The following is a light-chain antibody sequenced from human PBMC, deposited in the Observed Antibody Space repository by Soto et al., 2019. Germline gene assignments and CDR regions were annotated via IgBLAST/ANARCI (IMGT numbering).Light chain of an antibody. CDR1: QNISSW. CDR3: QHYNSYSEA. V-gene: IGKV1-5*03. Sequence: VRVTKSPSTVSVSIGDGVTITCVSSQNISSWLAWYQQKPGKAPKLLIYKASTLKSGVPSRFSGSGSGTEFTLTISSLQPDDFATYYCQHYNSYSEAFGQGTKVDIK. J-gene: IGKJ1*01. CDR2: KAS.